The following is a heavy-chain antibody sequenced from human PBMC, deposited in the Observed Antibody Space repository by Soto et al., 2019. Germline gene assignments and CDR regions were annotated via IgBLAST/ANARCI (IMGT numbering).Heavy chain of an antibody. Sequence: TSETLSLTCAVYGGSFSGYYLSWIRQPPGKGLEWIGEINHSGSTNYNPSLKSRVTISVDTSKNQFSLKLSSVTAADTAVYYCARGFSFSSWYFFDYWGQGTLVTVYS. V-gene: IGHV4-34*01. CDR3: ARGFSFSSWYFFDY. CDR1: GGSFSGYY. J-gene: IGHJ4*02. D-gene: IGHD6-13*01. CDR2: INHSGST.